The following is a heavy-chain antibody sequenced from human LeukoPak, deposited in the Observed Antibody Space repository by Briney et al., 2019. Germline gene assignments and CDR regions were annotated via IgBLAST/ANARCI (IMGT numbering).Heavy chain of an antibody. D-gene: IGHD1-26*01. CDR1: GYTFSDYY. CDR2: INPKSGDT. J-gene: IGHJ4*02. Sequence: ASVKVSCKASGYTFSDYYMHWVRQAPGQGPERMGWINPKSGDTKHAQKFQGRVTMTRDTSISTAYMELSSVRSDDTAVYYCARDGEFSGSDDFDYWGQGTLVTVSS. V-gene: IGHV1-2*02. CDR3: ARDGEFSGSDDFDY.